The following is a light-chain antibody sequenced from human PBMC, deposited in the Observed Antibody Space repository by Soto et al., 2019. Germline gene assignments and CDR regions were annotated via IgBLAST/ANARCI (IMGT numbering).Light chain of an antibody. Sequence: EAVMTQSPATLSVSPGERPTLSCRASQSVSSNLAWYQQKPGQAPRLLIYDASTRATGIPARFSDSGSGTEFPLTISSLQSEDFAVYYWQQYNTRPFTFGHGTKVDIK. CDR2: DAS. CDR3: QQYNTRPFT. CDR1: QSVSSN. J-gene: IGKJ3*01. V-gene: IGKV3-15*01.